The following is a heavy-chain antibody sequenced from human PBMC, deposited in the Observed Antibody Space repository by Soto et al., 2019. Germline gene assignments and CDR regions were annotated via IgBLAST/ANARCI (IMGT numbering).Heavy chain of an antibody. CDR1: GYXFTSYG. J-gene: IGHJ4*02. CDR3: XXXXXXXTGXY. CDR2: ISAYNGNT. Sequence: QVQLVQSGAEVKKPGASVKVSCKXSGYXFTSYGISWVXQAPGQGLEWMGWISAYNGNTNYAQKLQGRVTMTTDTSTSTAYMELRSLRSXDXXXXXXXXXXXXXTGXYWGQGTLVTVSS. V-gene: IGHV1-18*01.